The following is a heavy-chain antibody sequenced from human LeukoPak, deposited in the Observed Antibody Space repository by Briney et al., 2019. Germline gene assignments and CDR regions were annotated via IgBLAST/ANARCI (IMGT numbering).Heavy chain of an antibody. D-gene: IGHD4-23*01. CDR2: IYYSGGT. Sequence: SETQSLTCTVSGGSVSSGSYYWSWIRQPPGKGLEWIGYIYYSGGTNYNPSLKSRVTISVDTSKNQFSLKLSSVTAADTAVYYCARDRWGNPPDYWGQGTLVTVSS. CDR3: ARDRWGNPPDY. J-gene: IGHJ4*02. CDR1: GGSVSSGSYY. V-gene: IGHV4-61*01.